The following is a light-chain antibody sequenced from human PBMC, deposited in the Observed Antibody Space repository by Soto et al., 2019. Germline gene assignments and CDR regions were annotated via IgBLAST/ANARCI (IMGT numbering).Light chain of an antibody. CDR3: QQYGSSRPT. CDR1: QSVRSTY. CDR2: GAS. Sequence: EIVLTQSPATLSLSPGERATLSCRASQSVRSTYLAWYQQKPGQAPRLLIYGASSRATGIPDRFSGSGSGTDFTLTISRLEPEDFAVYYCQQYGSSRPTFGQGTKVDIK. J-gene: IGKJ1*01. V-gene: IGKV3-20*01.